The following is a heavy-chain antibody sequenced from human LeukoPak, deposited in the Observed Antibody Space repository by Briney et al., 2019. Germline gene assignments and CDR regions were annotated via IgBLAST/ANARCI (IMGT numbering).Heavy chain of an antibody. CDR3: ARDYGRYFDRGPSYMDV. Sequence: PGGSLRLSCAASKFTFSSYSMNWVRQAPGKGLEWVSSINSYSSYIYYADSVKGRFTISRDNAKNSLYLQMNSLRAEDTAVYYCARDYGRYFDRGPSYMDVWGKGTTVTISS. J-gene: IGHJ6*03. V-gene: IGHV3-21*01. D-gene: IGHD3-9*01. CDR2: INSYSSYI. CDR1: KFTFSSYS.